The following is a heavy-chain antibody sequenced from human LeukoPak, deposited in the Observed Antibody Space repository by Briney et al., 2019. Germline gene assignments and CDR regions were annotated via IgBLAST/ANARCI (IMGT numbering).Heavy chain of an antibody. D-gene: IGHD1-1*01. V-gene: IGHV3-20*04. J-gene: IGHJ4*02. CDR3: ARDLSDNWYTFGF. CDR1: GFTLGDYG. Sequence: GGSLRLSCEDSGFTLGDYGMSWVRQAPGKELEWVSGINWDGGSTFYADSVKGRFTISRDNAKNSLYLQMNSLRVEDTALYYCARDLSDNWYTFGFWGQGTLVTVSS. CDR2: INWDGGST.